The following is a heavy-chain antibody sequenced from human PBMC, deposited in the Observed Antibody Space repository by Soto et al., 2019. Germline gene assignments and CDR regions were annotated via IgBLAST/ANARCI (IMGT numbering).Heavy chain of an antibody. Sequence: EVQVVESGGGLVQPGRSLRLSCAASGFSFDDYAMHWVRQAPGKGLEWVSGISWNSGTIGYADSVKGRFTISRDNAKNALYLQMNILRAEETAVYYCAKSTGGTANGMGVWGQGATVTVSS. CDR1: GFSFDDYA. D-gene: IGHD2-8*02. CDR3: AKSTGGTANGMGV. J-gene: IGHJ6*01. V-gene: IGHV3-9*01. CDR2: ISWNSGTI.